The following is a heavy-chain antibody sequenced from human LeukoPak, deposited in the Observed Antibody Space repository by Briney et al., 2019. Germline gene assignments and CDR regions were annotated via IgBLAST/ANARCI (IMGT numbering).Heavy chain of an antibody. Sequence: GGSLRLSCAASGFTFSSYGMHWVRQAPGKGLEWVAFIRYDGSIIYYTDSVKGRFTISRDNSKNMLYPQMYSLRAEDTALYYCGKALRTGMFRGVIDYWGQGTPVTVSS. J-gene: IGHJ4*02. D-gene: IGHD3-10*01. V-gene: IGHV3-30*02. CDR2: IRYDGSII. CDR3: GKALRTGMFRGVIDY. CDR1: GFTFSSYG.